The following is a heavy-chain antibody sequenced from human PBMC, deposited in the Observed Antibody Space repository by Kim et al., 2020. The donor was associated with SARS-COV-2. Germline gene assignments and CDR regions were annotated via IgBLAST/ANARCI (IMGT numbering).Heavy chain of an antibody. D-gene: IGHD2-15*01. CDR1: GYTFTDYY. CDR3: AREGCSGSSCNSEWFDP. V-gene: IGHV1-2*02. CDR2: INPNGGGA. Sequence: ASVKVSCKASGYTFTDYYIHWVRQAPGQGLEWMGWINPNGGGANYAQKFQDRITMTRDTSISTVHMDLTRLRANDTAVYYCAREGCSGSSCNSEWFDPWGQGTLVTVSS. J-gene: IGHJ5*02.